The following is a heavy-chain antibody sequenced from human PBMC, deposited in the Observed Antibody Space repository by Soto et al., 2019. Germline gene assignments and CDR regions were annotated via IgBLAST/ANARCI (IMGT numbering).Heavy chain of an antibody. Sequence: QVQLVESGGGVVQPGRSLRLSCVASRLTLGAYAMHWVRQAPGKGLEWVAFISYDGSDKYYADSVKGRFTISRDNSKNTLYLQMNSLRSEDTAVYYCANYPDYTNDYWGQGTLVTVSS. CDR1: RLTLGAYA. V-gene: IGHV3-30*18. CDR2: ISYDGSDK. D-gene: IGHD4-4*01. CDR3: ANYPDYTNDY. J-gene: IGHJ4*02.